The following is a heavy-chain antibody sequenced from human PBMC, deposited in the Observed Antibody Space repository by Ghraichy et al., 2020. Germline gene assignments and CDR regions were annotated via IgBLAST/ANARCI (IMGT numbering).Heavy chain of an antibody. J-gene: IGHJ6*02. Sequence: SETLSLTFTVSGGSISSYYWSWIRQPPGKGLEWIGYIYYSGSTNYNPSLKSRVTISVDTSKNQFSLKLSSVTAADTAVYYCVRHKSGRRDTAMGYYYYYGMDVWGQGTTVTVSS. CDR2: IYYSGST. V-gene: IGHV4-59*08. CDR3: VRHKSGRRDTAMGYYYYYGMDV. D-gene: IGHD5-18*01. CDR1: GGSISSYY.